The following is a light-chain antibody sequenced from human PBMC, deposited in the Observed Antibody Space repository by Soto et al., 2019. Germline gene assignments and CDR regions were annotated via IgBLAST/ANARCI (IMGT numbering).Light chain of an antibody. CDR3: TSYTSSGTVV. CDR2: EVS. J-gene: IGLJ2*01. CDR1: SSDIGGYNY. V-gene: IGLV2-14*01. Sequence: QSALTQPASVSGSPGQSITISCTGTSSDIGGYNYVSWYQHHPVKAPKLMIYEVSNRPSGVSNRFSGSKSGNTASLTISGLQAEDEADYFCTSYTSSGTVVFGGGTKVTVL.